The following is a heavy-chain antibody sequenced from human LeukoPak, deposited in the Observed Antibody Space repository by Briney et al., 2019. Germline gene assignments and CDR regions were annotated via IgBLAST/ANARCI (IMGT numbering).Heavy chain of an antibody. CDR2: IDWDDDK. Sequence: SGPTLVKPTQTLTLTCTFSGFSLSTGGMRVSWIRQPPGKALEWLARIDWDDDKFYSTSLKTRLTISKDTSKNQVVLTTTNMDPVDTATYYCARSDLMRGYSGYGGFYFDYWGQGTLVTVSS. CDR1: GFSLSTGGMR. V-gene: IGHV2-70*04. D-gene: IGHD5-12*01. J-gene: IGHJ4*02. CDR3: ARSDLMRGYSGYGGFYFDY.